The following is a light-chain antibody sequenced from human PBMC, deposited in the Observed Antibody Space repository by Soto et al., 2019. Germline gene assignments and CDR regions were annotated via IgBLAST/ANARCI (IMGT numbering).Light chain of an antibody. CDR2: DVN. CDR3: TSYTTSSLYV. J-gene: IGLJ1*01. Sequence: QSALTQPASVSGSPGQSLTISCTGTSSDVGAYNYVTWYQQHPGKAPKLIIYDVNNRPSGVSNRLSGAKSGNTASLTISGLQAEDDADYYCTSYTTSSLYVFGTGTKVTVL. V-gene: IGLV2-14*01. CDR1: SSDVGAYNY.